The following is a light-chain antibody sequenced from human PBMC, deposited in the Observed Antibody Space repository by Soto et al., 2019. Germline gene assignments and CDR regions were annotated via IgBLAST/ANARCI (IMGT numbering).Light chain of an antibody. V-gene: IGKV1-39*01. CDR1: ESISDF. J-gene: IGKJ2*01. CDR3: QQSYSAPYT. CDR2: AAS. Sequence: DIQMTQSPSSLSASVGDRVTITCRASESISDFLSWYQQKPRKPPQLLIFAASTLQHGVPSRFSGSASGTDFTLTISSLQPEDFAAYYCQQSYSAPYTFGQGTNLEIK.